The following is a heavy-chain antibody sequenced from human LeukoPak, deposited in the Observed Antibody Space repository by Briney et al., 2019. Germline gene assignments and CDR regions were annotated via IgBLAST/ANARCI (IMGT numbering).Heavy chain of an antibody. Sequence: SETLSLTCTVSGGSISSYYWSWIRQPPGKGPEWIGYIYYSGSTNYNPSLKSRVTISVDTSKNQFSLKLSSVTAADTAVYYCASSTMVRGSSFWFDPWGQGTLVTVSS. CDR2: IYYSGST. CDR1: GGSISSYY. CDR3: ASSTMVRGSSFWFDP. D-gene: IGHD3-10*01. J-gene: IGHJ5*02. V-gene: IGHV4-59*01.